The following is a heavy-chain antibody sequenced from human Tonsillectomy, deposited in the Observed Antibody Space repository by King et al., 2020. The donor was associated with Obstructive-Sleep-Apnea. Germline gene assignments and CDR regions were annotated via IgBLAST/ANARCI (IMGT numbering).Heavy chain of an antibody. CDR1: GYSFTRYW. CDR3: ARGELRSLDFDY. D-gene: IGHD1-26*01. J-gene: IGHJ4*02. CDR2: IYPGDSHT. V-gene: IGHV5-51*01. Sequence: VQLVESGAEVKKPGESLKISCRGSGYSFTRYWIGWVRQMPGKGLEWMGSIYPGDSHTRYSPSFQGQVTVSADKSISTAYLQWSSLKASDTAMYYCARGELRSLDFDYWGQGTLVTVSS.